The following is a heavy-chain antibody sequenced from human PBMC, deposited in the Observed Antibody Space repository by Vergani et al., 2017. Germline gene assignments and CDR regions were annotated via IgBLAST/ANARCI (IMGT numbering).Heavy chain of an antibody. CDR1: WYSFTNYW. J-gene: IGHJ4*02. Sequence: EVQLVQSGAEVKKPGESLKISCQISWYSFTNYWIGWVRQMPGKGLEWMGIIHPADSDTRYSPSFQGQVTISVDKSISTAYLQRSSLRASDSAMYYCARLYGRDSSGSKYFDYWSQGTLVTVSS. CDR3: ARLYGRDSSGSKYFDY. V-gene: IGHV5-51*01. D-gene: IGHD3-22*01. CDR2: IHPADSDT.